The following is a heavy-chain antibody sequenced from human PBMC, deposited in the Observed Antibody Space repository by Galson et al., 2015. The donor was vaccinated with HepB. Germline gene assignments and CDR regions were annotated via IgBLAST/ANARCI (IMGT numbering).Heavy chain of an antibody. J-gene: IGHJ5*02. CDR1: GFTFSNYG. CDR3: ATEYDP. V-gene: IGHV3-33*01. Sequence: SLRLSCAASGFTFSNYGMHWVRQAPGKGLEWVAVIWHDGNNKYYADSVKGRFTISRDNSKNTLYLQMNSLRAEDTAVYYCATEYDPWGQGTLVTVSS. D-gene: IGHD2/OR15-2a*01. CDR2: IWHDGNNK.